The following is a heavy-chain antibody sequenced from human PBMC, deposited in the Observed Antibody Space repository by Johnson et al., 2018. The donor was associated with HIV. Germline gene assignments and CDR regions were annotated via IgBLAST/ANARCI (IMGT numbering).Heavy chain of an antibody. CDR1: GLTLSRCD. J-gene: IGHJ3*02. Sequence: QVQLVESGGGVVQPGGSLRLSCAASGLTLSRCDMHWVRQAPGKGLEWVAFIRYDGSNKYYVDSVKGRFTISRDNAKNSLYLQMNSLRAEDTAVYYCASQIYDYDSGGYSGVFDIWGQGTMVTVSS. CDR3: ASQIYDYDSGGYSGVFDI. CDR2: IRYDGSNK. D-gene: IGHD3-22*01. V-gene: IGHV3-30*02.